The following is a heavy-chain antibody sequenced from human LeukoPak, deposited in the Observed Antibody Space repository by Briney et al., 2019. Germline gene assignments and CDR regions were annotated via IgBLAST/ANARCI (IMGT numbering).Heavy chain of an antibody. V-gene: IGHV1-18*01. D-gene: IGHD3-10*01. J-gene: IGHJ6*02. CDR3: AREQIWFGEFYYYYGMDV. CDR1: GYTFTSYG. CDR2: ISAYNGNT. Sequence: ASVKVSCKASGYTFTSYGISWVRQAPGQGLEWMGWISAYNGNTNYAQKLQGRVTMTTDTSTSTAYMELSSLRSEDTAVYYCAREQIWFGEFYYYYGMDVWGQGTTVTVSS.